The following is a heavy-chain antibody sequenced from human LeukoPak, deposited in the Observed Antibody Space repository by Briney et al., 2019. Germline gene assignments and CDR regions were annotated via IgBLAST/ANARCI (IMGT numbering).Heavy chain of an antibody. J-gene: IGHJ5*02. CDR2: ISWNSGSI. Sequence: PGGSLRLSCAASGFTFDDYAMHWVRQARGKGLEGVSGISWNSGSIGYADSVKGRFTISRDNAKNSLYLQMNSLRAEDTAVYYCAREREEYCSGGSCHGVYNWFDPWGRGTLVTVSS. CDR3: AREREEYCSGGSCHGVYNWFDP. D-gene: IGHD2-15*01. CDR1: GFTFDDYA. V-gene: IGHV3-9*01.